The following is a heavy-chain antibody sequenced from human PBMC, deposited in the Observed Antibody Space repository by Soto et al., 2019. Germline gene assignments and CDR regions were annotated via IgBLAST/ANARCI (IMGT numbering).Heavy chain of an antibody. V-gene: IGHV4-39*02. CDR3: TSLLPPSDTPAPIGFGP. Sequence: PSEPLSLTCTVSVDSISKSGHYWCWVRHPPVKALELIGGIDYRDSTLYNPPLRSPTTMSIDTSKKLFSLNWTFVSASDTAFFYCTSLLPPSDTPAPIGFGPWGKGTRAPVSS. CDR2: IDYRDST. CDR1: VDSISKSGHY. J-gene: IGHJ5*02. D-gene: IGHD2-2*02.